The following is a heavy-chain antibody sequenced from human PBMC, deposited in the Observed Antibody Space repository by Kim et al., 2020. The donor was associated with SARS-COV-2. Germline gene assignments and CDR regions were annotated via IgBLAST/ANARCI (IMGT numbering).Heavy chain of an antibody. CDR1: GFTFSNYW. V-gene: IGHV3-7*03. J-gene: IGHJ6*02. CDR3: ARDYYGSGMPHAMDV. D-gene: IGHD3-10*01. Sequence: GGSLRLSCAASGFTFSNYWMSWVRQTPGKGLEWVANIKPDDSQKYYVDSVKGRFTISRDNAKNSLYLQMNSLRAEDTAVYYCARDYYGSGMPHAMDVWGQGTTVTVSS. CDR2: IKPDDSQK.